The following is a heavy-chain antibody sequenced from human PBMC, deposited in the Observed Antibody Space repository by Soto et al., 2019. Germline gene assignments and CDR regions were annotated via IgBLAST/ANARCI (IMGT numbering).Heavy chain of an antibody. Sequence: QVQLQESGPGLVKPSQTLSLTCTVSGGSISSGDYYWSWIRQPPGKGLEWIGYIYYSGSTYYNPSPKSRVTISVDTSKNQFSLKLGSVTAADTAVYYCARGSYFRGVSYWFDPWGQGTLVTVSS. J-gene: IGHJ5*02. CDR1: GGSISSGDYY. CDR3: ARGSYFRGVSYWFDP. V-gene: IGHV4-30-4*01. CDR2: IYYSGST. D-gene: IGHD3-10*02.